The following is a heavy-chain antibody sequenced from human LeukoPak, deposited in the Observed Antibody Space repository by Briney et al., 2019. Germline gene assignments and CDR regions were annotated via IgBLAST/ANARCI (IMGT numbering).Heavy chain of an antibody. CDR2: ISSSSSYI. Sequence: GGSLRLSCAASGFTFSSYSMNWVRQAPGKGLEWVPSISSSSSYIYYADSVKGRFTISRDNAKNSLYLQMNSLRAEDTAVYYCARDIVVVPAAIYYYYYYGMDVWGKGTTVTVSS. D-gene: IGHD2-2*01. CDR3: ARDIVVVPAAIYYYYYYGMDV. V-gene: IGHV3-21*01. CDR1: GFTFSSYS. J-gene: IGHJ6*04.